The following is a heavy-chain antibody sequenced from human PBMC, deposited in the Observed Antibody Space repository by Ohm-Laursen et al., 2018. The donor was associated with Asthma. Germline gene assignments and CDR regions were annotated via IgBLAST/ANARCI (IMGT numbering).Heavy chain of an antibody. D-gene: IGHD6-19*01. CDR3: ARDVSGAGTFDY. Sequence: SLRLSCAASGFTFGSYGMHWVRQAPGKGLEWVAVIWYDGSNKYYADSVKGRFTISRDNSKNTLYLQMNSLRAEDTAVYYCARDVSGAGTFDYWGQGTLVTVSS. CDR2: IWYDGSNK. V-gene: IGHV3-33*01. CDR1: GFTFGSYG. J-gene: IGHJ4*02.